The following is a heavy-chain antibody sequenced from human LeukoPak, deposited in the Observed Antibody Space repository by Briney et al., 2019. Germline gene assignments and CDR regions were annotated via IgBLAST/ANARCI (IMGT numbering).Heavy chain of an antibody. CDR3: ATSLPLDWYFDL. Sequence: KTSETLSLTCAVYGGSFSGYYWSWIRQPPGKGLEWIGEINHSGSTNYNPSLKSRVTISVDTSKNQFSLKLSSVAAADTAVYYRATSLPLDWYFDLWGRGTLVSVSS. V-gene: IGHV4-34*01. D-gene: IGHD5/OR15-5a*01. CDR2: INHSGST. CDR1: GGSFSGYY. J-gene: IGHJ2*01.